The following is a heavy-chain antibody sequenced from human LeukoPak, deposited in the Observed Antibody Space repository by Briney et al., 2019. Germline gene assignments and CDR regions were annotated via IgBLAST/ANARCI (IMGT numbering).Heavy chain of an antibody. CDR1: GGSISSYY. CDR2: LYYSGST. J-gene: IGHJ5*02. V-gene: IGHV4-59*01. Sequence: SENLSLTCTGSGGSISSYYWSWLGQPPGKGLEWIGYLYYSGSTYSNPFLKRGATITGDASKNQFSLKLRSVTAADTAVYFCARRANRFDPWRRGTLVTVSS. CDR3: ARRANRFDP.